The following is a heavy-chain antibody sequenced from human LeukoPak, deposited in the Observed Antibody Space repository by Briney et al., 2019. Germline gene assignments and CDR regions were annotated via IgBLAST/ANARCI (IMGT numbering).Heavy chain of an antibody. J-gene: IGHJ4*02. Sequence: GGSLRLSCAASGFTFSSYSMNWGRQAPGKGLGWVSSISSSSSYIYYADPVTGRFTISRDNAKNTLYLQMNSLRAEDTAVYYCASENPLRPHFDYWGQGTLVTVSS. CDR3: ASENPLRPHFDY. CDR2: ISSSSSYI. CDR1: GFTFSSYS. V-gene: IGHV3-21*01. D-gene: IGHD4-17*01.